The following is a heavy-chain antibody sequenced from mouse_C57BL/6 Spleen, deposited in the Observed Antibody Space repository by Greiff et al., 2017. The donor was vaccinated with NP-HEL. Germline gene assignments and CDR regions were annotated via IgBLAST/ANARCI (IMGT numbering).Heavy chain of an antibody. CDR3: ARHASPPIYYGSSSRFYYYAMDY. CDR2: ISSGGSYT. Sequence: EVQVVESGGDLVKPGGSLKLSCAASGFTFSSYGMSWVRQTPDKRLEWVATISSGGSYTYYPDSVKGRFTISRDNAKNTLYLQMSSLKSEDTAMYYCARHASPPIYYGSSSRFYYYAMDYWGQGTSVTVSS. D-gene: IGHD1-1*01. V-gene: IGHV5-6*01. J-gene: IGHJ4*01. CDR1: GFTFSSYG.